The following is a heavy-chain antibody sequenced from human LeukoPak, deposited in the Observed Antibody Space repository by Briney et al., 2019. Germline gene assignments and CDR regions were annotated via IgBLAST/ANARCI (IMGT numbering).Heavy chain of an antibody. CDR1: GGTFSSYA. CDR3: ARSIVVVPAAIDY. J-gene: IGHJ4*02. CDR2: IIPILGIA. Sequence: SVKVSCKASGGTFSSYAISWVRQAPGQGLEWMGRIIPILGIANYAQKFQGRVTITADKSTSTAYMELSSLRSEDTAVYYCARSIVVVPAAIDYWGQGTLVTVSS. D-gene: IGHD2-2*01. V-gene: IGHV1-69*04.